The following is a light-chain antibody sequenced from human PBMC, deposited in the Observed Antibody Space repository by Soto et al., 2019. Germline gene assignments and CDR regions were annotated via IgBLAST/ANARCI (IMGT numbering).Light chain of an antibody. CDR1: SSNIGSNY. CDR3: ASWDDSLFGVV. J-gene: IGLJ2*01. CDR2: RNN. Sequence: QSVLTQPPSASGTPGQRVTISCSGSSSNIGSNYVYWYQQLPGTAPKLLIYRNNQRPSGVPDRFSGSKSGTSASLAISGLRSLVEADYYRASWDDSLFGVVFGGGTKLTVL. V-gene: IGLV1-47*01.